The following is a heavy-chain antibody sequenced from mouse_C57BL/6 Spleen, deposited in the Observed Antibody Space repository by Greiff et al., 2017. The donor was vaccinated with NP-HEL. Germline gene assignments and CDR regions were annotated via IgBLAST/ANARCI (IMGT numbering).Heavy chain of an antibody. CDR3: TRDYYDSSYFDY. V-gene: IGHV1-15*01. Sequence: QVQLQQSGAELVRPGASVTLSCKASGYTFTDYEMHWVKQTPVHGLEWIGAIDPETGGTAYNQKFKGKAILTADKSSSTAYMELRRLTSEDSAVYYCTRDYYDSSYFDYWGKGTTLTVSS. J-gene: IGHJ2*01. CDR1: GYTFTDYE. D-gene: IGHD1-1*01. CDR2: IDPETGGT.